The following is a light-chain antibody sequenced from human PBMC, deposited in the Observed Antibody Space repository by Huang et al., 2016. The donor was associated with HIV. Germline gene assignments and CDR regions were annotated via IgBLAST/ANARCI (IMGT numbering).Light chain of an antibody. CDR3: QQYDNLPIT. Sequence: DIQMTQSPSSLSASVGDRVTITCQASQDISTYLNWYQQKPGKAPKVLIYAASNLEKGVPSRFSGSGSGTSFTFTINSLQPEDIATYYCQQYDNLPITFGQGTRLEI. V-gene: IGKV1-33*01. CDR1: QDISTY. J-gene: IGKJ5*01. CDR2: AAS.